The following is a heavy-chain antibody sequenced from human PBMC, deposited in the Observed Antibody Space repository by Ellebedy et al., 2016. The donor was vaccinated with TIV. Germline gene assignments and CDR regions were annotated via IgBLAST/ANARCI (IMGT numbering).Heavy chain of an antibody. Sequence: GESLKISXAASGFTFSSYAMHWVRQAPGKGLEWVAVISYDGSNKYYADSVKGRFTISRDNSKNTLYLQMNSLRAEDTAVYYCARDWGIAVAGTLHYYYGMDVWGQGTTVTVSS. J-gene: IGHJ6*02. CDR3: ARDWGIAVAGTLHYYYGMDV. CDR1: GFTFSSYA. V-gene: IGHV3-30-3*01. CDR2: ISYDGSNK. D-gene: IGHD6-19*01.